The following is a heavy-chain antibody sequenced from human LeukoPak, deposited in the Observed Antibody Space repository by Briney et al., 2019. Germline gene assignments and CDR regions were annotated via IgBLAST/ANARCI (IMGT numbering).Heavy chain of an antibody. CDR2: ISAYNGNT. D-gene: IGHD3-9*01. Sequence: ASVKVSCKASGYTFTSYGISWVRQAPGQGLEWMGWISAYNGNTNYAQKLQGRVTMTTDTSTSTAYMELRSLRSDDTAVYYCARGFYDIYSNDAFDIRGQGKMVTVFS. V-gene: IGHV1-18*01. CDR1: GYTFTSYG. CDR3: ARGFYDIYSNDAFDI. J-gene: IGHJ3*02.